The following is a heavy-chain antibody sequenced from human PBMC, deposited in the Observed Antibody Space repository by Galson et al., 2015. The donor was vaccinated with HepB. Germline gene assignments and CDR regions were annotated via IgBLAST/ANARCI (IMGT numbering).Heavy chain of an antibody. CDR1: GFTFSSYS. J-gene: IGHJ6*02. CDR2: ISSRSSTI. V-gene: IGHV3-48*01. Sequence: SLRPSCAASGFTFSSYSMNWVRQAPGHGLECVSYISSRSSTIYYADSVKGRFTISRDNAKNSLYLQMNRLGAEDTAVYYCARDGRVSGSYIDYYYGMDVWGQGTTVTVSS. D-gene: IGHD1-26*01. CDR3: ARDGRVSGSYIDYYYGMDV.